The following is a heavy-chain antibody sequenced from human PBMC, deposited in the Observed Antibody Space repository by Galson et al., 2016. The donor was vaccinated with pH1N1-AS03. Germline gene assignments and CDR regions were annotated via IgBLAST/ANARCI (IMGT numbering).Heavy chain of an antibody. D-gene: IGHD6-25*01. CDR1: EFSFSRFA. J-gene: IGHJ4*02. CDR3: AKGSGYCRDATCYRFDR. Sequence: SLRLSCAASEFSFSRFAMAWVRQAPGKGLEWVSSIIGSGENTWYAESAKGRFTISRDNSKNTLYLQLNSLRAEDTALYYCAKGSGYCRDATCYRFDRWGQGTLVTVSS. CDR2: IIGSGENT. V-gene: IGHV3-23*01.